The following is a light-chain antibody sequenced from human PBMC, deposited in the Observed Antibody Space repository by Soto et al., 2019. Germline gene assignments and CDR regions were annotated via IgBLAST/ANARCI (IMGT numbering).Light chain of an antibody. CDR2: DVS. CDR3: CSYAGTYTVV. CDR1: GSDVGGYDF. J-gene: IGLJ2*01. Sequence: QSVLTQPRSVSGSPGQSVTISCTGTGSDVGGYDFVSWYQQHPGKAPELMIYDVSKRPSGVPDRFSGSKSGNTASLTISGLQDDDEADYYCCSYAGTYTVVFGGGTKVTVL. V-gene: IGLV2-11*01.